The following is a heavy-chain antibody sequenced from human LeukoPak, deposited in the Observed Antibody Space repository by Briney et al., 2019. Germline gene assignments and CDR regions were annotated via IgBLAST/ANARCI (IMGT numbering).Heavy chain of an antibody. J-gene: IGHJ4*02. CDR3: AGGRVWLAFDS. V-gene: IGHV4-39*07. CDR1: GGSISSSSYY. CDR2: IYYSGST. D-gene: IGHD5-18*01. Sequence: SETLSLTCTVSGGSISSSSYYWGWIRQPPGKGLECIGSIYYSGSTYYNPSLKSRVSISVDTSKNQFSLKLSSVTAADTAVYYCAGGRVWLAFDSWGQGTLLTVSS.